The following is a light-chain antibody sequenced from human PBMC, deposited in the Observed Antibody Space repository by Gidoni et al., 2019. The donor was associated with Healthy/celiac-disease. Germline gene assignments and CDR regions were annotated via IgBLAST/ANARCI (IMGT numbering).Light chain of an antibody. Sequence: QPVLTQSYSAPASLGPSVKLTCTLSSGHSSYIIAWHQQQPEKAPRYLMKLEGSGSYNKGSGVPDRFSGSSSGADRYLTFSSLQFEDEADYYCETWDSNARVFGSGTKVTVL. CDR2: LEGSGSY. CDR3: ETWDSNARV. V-gene: IGLV4-60*02. CDR1: SGHSSYI. J-gene: IGLJ1*01.